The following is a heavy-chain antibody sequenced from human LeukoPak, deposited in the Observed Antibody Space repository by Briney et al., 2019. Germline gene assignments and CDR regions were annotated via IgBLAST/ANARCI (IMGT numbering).Heavy chain of an antibody. Sequence: ASGKVCCKAAGYTFTSYGVSWGRQAPGQGLGGRGGMSAYNSNTNNAQKLPGRGTMTTDTSTRTAYMELRSLRSDDTAVYYCARYADGGWRANWFDPWGQGTLVTVPS. CDR2: MSAYNSNT. D-gene: IGHD6-19*01. CDR3: ARYADGGWRANWFDP. J-gene: IGHJ5*02. V-gene: IGHV1-18*01. CDR1: GYTFTSYG.